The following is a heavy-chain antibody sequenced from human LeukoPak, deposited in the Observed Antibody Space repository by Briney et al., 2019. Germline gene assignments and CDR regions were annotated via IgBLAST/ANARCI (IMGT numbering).Heavy chain of an antibody. CDR1: GFTFSSYS. Sequence: GGSLRLSCAASGFTFSSYSMNWVRQAPGKGLEWVSYISSSSSTIYYADSVKGRFTISRNNAKNSLYLQMNSLRAEDTAVYYCARDGGIVVVPAATYFDYWGQGTLVTVSS. J-gene: IGHJ4*02. CDR2: ISSSSSTI. D-gene: IGHD2-2*01. CDR3: ARDGGIVVVPAATYFDY. V-gene: IGHV3-48*01.